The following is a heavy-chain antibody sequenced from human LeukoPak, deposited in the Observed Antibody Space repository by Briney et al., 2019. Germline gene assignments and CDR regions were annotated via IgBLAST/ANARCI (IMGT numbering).Heavy chain of an antibody. V-gene: IGHV4-34*01. J-gene: IGHJ4*02. CDR3: ARGPREQWLVSSRRKGGRKYFDY. Sequence: MSSETLSLTCAVYGGSFSGYYWSWIRQPPGKGLEWIGEINHSGSTNYNPSLKSRVTISVDTSKNQFSLKLSSVTAADTAVYYCARGPREQWLVSSRRKGGRKYFDYWGQGTLVTVSS. CDR2: INHSGST. CDR1: GGSFSGYY. D-gene: IGHD6-19*01.